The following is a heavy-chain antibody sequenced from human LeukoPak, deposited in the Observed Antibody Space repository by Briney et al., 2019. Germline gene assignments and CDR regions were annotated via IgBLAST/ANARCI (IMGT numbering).Heavy chain of an antibody. V-gene: IGHV3-53*01. CDR1: GFTVSSNY. CDR3: ARGPYQARGYFDY. Sequence: GGSLRLSCAASGFTVSSNYMSWVRQAPGKGLEWVSVIYSGGSTYYADSVKGRFTISRDNSKNTLCLQMNSLRAEDTAVYYCARGPYQARGYFDYWGQGTLVTVSS. D-gene: IGHD2-2*01. CDR2: IYSGGST. J-gene: IGHJ4*02.